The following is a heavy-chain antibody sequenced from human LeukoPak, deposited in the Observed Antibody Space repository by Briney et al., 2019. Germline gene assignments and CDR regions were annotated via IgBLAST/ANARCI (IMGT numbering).Heavy chain of an antibody. D-gene: IGHD3-22*01. V-gene: IGHV4-59*01. J-gene: IGHJ5*02. CDR1: GGSISSYY. Sequence: SETLSLTCTVSGGSISSYYWSWIRQPPGKGLEWTGYIYYSGSTNYNPSLKSRVIISVDTSKNQFSLKLSSVTAADTAVYYCARVFSTNYYDNRGWFDPWGQGTLVTVSS. CDR3: ARVFSTNYYDNRGWFDP. CDR2: IYYSGST.